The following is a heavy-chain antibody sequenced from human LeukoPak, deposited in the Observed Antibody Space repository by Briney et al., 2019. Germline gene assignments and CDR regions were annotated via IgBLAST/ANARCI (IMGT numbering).Heavy chain of an antibody. J-gene: IGHJ5*02. CDR3: TTDSMFESSLVLGSVDP. D-gene: IGHD3-10*01. Sequence: GGSLRLSCTASGFTFGDYALTWVCQAPGKGLEWVGSIRSKAYGGTTEYAASVKGRFTISRDDSKNTLYLQMNSLKTEDTAVYYCTTDSMFESSLVLGSVDPWGQGTLVTVSS. CDR1: GFTFGDYA. V-gene: IGHV3-49*04. CDR2: IRSKAYGGTT.